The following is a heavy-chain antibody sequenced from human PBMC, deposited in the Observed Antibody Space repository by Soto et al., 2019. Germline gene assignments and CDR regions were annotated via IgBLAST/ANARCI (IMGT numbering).Heavy chain of an antibody. J-gene: IGHJ6*02. D-gene: IGHD3-16*01. CDR2: MNPNSGNT. V-gene: IGHV1-8*01. CDR3: ARKGARLYSMDV. Sequence: DASVKVSCKASGYTFPRYDLNWVRQPTGQGVEGMGWMNPNSGNTGYAQKIQGRVTMTRNTSICTDYMELRSLRSEDTAVYCCARKGARLYSMDVWGQGTTVTVSS. CDR1: GYTFPRYD.